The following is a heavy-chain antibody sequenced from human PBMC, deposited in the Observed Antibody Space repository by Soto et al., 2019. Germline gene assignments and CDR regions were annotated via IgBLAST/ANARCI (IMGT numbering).Heavy chain of an antibody. V-gene: IGHV2-5*02. Sequence: QITLKESGPTLVKPTQTLTLTCTFSGFSLSSSGVGVGWIRQPPGKAPEWLALIYWDEDKRYSPSLKTRLTISKDTSPNEVVPTMTNLDPVDTGTYYCAHKGGRGAGMDVWGQGTTVTVSS. J-gene: IGHJ6*02. CDR3: AHKGGRGAGMDV. D-gene: IGHD2-15*01. CDR2: IYWDEDK. CDR1: GFSLSSSGVG.